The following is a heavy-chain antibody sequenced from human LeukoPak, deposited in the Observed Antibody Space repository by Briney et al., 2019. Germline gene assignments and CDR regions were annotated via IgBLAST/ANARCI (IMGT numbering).Heavy chain of an antibody. CDR1: GGTFSSYA. J-gene: IGHJ3*01. CDR2: IIPIFGTA. CDR3: ARADRDDQTGIAVAGGDAFDV. V-gene: IGHV1-69*13. Sequence: ALVKVSCKASGGTFSSYAISWVRQAPGQGLEWMGGIIPIFGTANYAQKFQGRVTITADESTSTAYMELSSLRSEDTAVYYCARADRDDQTGIAVAGGDAFDVWGQGTMVTVSS. D-gene: IGHD6-19*01.